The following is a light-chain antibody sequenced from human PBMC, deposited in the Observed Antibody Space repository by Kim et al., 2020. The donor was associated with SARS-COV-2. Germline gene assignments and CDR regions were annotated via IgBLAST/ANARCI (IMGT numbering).Light chain of an antibody. Sequence: AAVGDRVTITCRASQTITNYLSGYQQKPGKAPNLLIYAASRLQSGVPSRFSGSGSGTDSTLTISSLQPEDFATYFCQQTYTTPPTFGQGTKVDIK. CDR2: AAS. J-gene: IGKJ1*01. CDR1: QTITNY. V-gene: IGKV1-39*01. CDR3: QQTYTTPPT.